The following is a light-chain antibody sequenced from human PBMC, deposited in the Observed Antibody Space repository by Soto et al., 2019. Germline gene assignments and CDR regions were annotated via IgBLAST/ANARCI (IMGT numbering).Light chain of an antibody. CDR3: QQSYRTPLT. J-gene: IGKJ4*01. CDR1: QSISIY. Sequence: DIQMTQSPSSLSASVGDTVTITCRASQSISIYLNWYQQKPGKAPSLLIYAASSFQNGGPSRFSGSGSGTDFTLTISSLQREDFATSYCQQSYRTPLTFGGGTKVEIK. CDR2: AAS. V-gene: IGKV1-39*01.